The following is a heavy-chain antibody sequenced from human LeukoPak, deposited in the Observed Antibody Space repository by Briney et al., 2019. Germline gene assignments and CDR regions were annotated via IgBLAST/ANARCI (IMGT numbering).Heavy chain of an antibody. D-gene: IGHD3-22*01. Sequence: PSETLSLTCAVYGGSFSGYYWSWIRQPPGKGLEWIGEINHSGSTNYNPSLKSRVTISVDTSKNQFSLKLSSVTAAGMAVYYCHYDSSGIVDAFDIWGQGTMVTVSS. CDR2: INHSGST. CDR1: GGSFSGYY. CDR3: HYDSSGIVDAFDI. V-gene: IGHV4-34*01. J-gene: IGHJ3*02.